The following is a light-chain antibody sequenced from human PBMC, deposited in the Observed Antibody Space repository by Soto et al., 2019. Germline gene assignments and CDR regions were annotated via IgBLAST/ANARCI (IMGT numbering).Light chain of an antibody. Sequence: QSVLTQPPSASGSPGQSVTISCTGTSSDVGGYNFVSWFQHHPGTAPKLMLYEVSKRPSGVPDRFSGSKSGNTASLTVSGLQAEDEAHYYCSSYAGSSNFEVFGGGTKPTVL. CDR1: SSDVGGYNF. J-gene: IGLJ3*02. V-gene: IGLV2-8*01. CDR2: EVS. CDR3: SSYAGSSNFEV.